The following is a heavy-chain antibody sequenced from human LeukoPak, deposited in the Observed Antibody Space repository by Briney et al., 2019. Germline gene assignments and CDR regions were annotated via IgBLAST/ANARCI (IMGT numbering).Heavy chain of an antibody. CDR1: GYTFTSYG. D-gene: IGHD6-19*01. CDR3: ARDIVVFGQWLALGYYGMDV. Sequence: ASVKVSCKASGYTFTSYGISWVRQAPGQGLEWMGWISAYNGNTNYAQKLQGRVTMTTDTSTSTAYMELRSLRSDDTAVYYCARDIVVFGQWLALGYYGMDVWGKGTTVTVSS. J-gene: IGHJ6*04. V-gene: IGHV1-18*04. CDR2: ISAYNGNT.